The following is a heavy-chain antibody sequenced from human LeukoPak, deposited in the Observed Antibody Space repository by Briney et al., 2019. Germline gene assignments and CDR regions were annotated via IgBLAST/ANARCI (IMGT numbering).Heavy chain of an antibody. CDR1: GFTFSSYA. CDR3: ARGTVTAPDY. D-gene: IGHD4-17*01. V-gene: IGHV3-53*01. Sequence: GGSLRLSCAASGFTFSSYAMHWVRQAPGKGLEWVSIIYSGGNTYYADSVKGRFTISRDNSKSTLYLQMNRLRPEDTAVYYCARGTVTAPDYWGQGTLVSVSS. J-gene: IGHJ4*02. CDR2: IYSGGNT.